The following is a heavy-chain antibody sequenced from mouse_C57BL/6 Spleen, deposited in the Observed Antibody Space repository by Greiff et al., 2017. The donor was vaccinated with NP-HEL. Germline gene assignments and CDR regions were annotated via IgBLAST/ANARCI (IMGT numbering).Heavy chain of an antibody. D-gene: IGHD1-1*01. CDR2: IYPRSGNT. Sequence: QVQLQQSGAELARPGASVKLSCKASGYTFTSYGISWVKQRPGQGLEWIGEIYPRSGNTYYNEKFKGKATLTADKSSSTAYMELRSLTSEDSAVYFCARGIITTVVADYFDYWGQGTTLTVSS. V-gene: IGHV1-81*01. J-gene: IGHJ2*01. CDR3: ARGIITTVVADYFDY. CDR1: GYTFTSYG.